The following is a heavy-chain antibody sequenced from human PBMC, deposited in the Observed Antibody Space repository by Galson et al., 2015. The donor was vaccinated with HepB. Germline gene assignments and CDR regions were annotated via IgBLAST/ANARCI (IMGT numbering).Heavy chain of an antibody. Sequence: SVKVSCKASGGTFSTYRINWVRQAPGQGPEWMGAIIPLFGIVKYAQKFQDRVTITADKSTSAAYMELRSLRSEDTAIYYCARVGVTGKFYSYLDFWGQGTLVTVSS. CDR3: ARVGVTGKFYSYLDF. CDR1: GGTFSTYR. D-gene: IGHD2-21*02. V-gene: IGHV1-69*10. CDR2: IIPLFGIV. J-gene: IGHJ4*02.